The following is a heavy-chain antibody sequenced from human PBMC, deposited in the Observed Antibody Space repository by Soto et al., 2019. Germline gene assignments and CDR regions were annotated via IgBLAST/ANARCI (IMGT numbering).Heavy chain of an antibody. V-gene: IGHV3-21*01. CDR1: GFTFSSYS. D-gene: IGHD3-16*02. J-gene: IGHJ6*02. CDR2: ISSSSSYI. CDR3: ARDRGYDYVWGSYRSPGPPVG. Sequence: GGSLRLSCAASGFTFSSYSMNWVRQAPGKGLEWVSSISSSSSYIYYADSVKGRFTISRDNAKNSLYLQMNSLRAEDTAVYYCARDRGYDYVWGSYRSPGPPVGWGQGTTVTVSS.